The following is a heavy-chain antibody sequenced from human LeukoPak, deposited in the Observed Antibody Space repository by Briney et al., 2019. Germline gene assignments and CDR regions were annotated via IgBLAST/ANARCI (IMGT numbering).Heavy chain of an antibody. CDR1: AGSISSYY. CDR3: SRNVDFIYMHV. V-gene: IGHV4-59*08. Sequence: SETLSLTCTVPAGSISSYYWSWIRHPPGKGLEGIGYIYFSGTTTYNPSLKSRVTISVDMSKNQFSLNLSSVTAADTDVYYWSRNVDFIYMHVWGKGTTVTVSS. CDR2: IYFSGTT. J-gene: IGHJ6*03. D-gene: IGHD3/OR15-3a*01.